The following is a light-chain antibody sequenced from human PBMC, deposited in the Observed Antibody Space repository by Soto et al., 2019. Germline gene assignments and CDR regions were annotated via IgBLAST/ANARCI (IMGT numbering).Light chain of an antibody. CDR3: QQYGRSPYT. CDR1: QSVSSSY. V-gene: IGKV3-20*01. CDR2: STS. J-gene: IGKJ2*01. Sequence: EVVLTQSPGTLSLSPGERATLSCRASQSVSSSYIAWYQQKPGQAPRLLIFSTSSRATGIPGRFSGSRSGTDFTLTISRLEPEDFAVYYCQQYGRSPYTFGQGTKLEIK.